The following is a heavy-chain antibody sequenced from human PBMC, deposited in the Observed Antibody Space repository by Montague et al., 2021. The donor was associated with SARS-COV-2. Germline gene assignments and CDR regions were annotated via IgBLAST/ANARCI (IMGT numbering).Heavy chain of an antibody. J-gene: IGHJ3*02. CDR2: IYYSGST. CDR3: ARGSGWVGNAFVI. CDR1: GGSISSYY. D-gene: IGHD6-19*01. Sequence: SETLSLTCTVSGGSISSYYWSWIRQPPGKGLEWIGYIYYSGSTNYNPSLKSRVTISVDTSKNQFSLKLSSVTAADTAVYYCARGSGWVGNAFVIWGQGTMVTVSS. V-gene: IGHV4-59*01.